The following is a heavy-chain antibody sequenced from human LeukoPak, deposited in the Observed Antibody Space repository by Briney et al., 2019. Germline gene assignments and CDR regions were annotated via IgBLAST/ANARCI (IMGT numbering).Heavy chain of an antibody. CDR3: ARAYIAAAGTYYYYYGMDV. CDR1: GGTFSSYA. J-gene: IGHJ6*02. Sequence: GASVKVSCKASGGTFSSYAISWVRQAPGQGLEWMGGIIPIFGTANYAQKFQGRVTITADESTSTAYMELSSLRSEDTAVYYCARAYIAAAGTYYYYYGMDVWGQGTTVTVSS. D-gene: IGHD6-13*01. V-gene: IGHV1-69*13. CDR2: IIPIFGTA.